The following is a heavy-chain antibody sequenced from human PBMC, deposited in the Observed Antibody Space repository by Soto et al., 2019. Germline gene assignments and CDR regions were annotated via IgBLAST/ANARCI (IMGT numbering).Heavy chain of an antibody. CDR3: ARAVVITAAVYEYYGMDV. J-gene: IGHJ6*02. CDR1: GGTFRSYA. D-gene: IGHD6-13*01. Sequence: QAQLVQSGAEVEMPGSSVKVSCKASGGTFRSYAMNWVRQGPGQGLEWMGRIIPMLGTPNYAQKFQGRVKITADESSRTAYMELSSLRSDDTAVYYCARAVVITAAVYEYYGMDVWGQGTTVTVSS. V-gene: IGHV1-69*11. CDR2: IIPMLGTP.